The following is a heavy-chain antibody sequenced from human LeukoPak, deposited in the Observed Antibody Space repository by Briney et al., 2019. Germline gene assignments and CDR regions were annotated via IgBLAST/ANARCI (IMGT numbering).Heavy chain of an antibody. J-gene: IGHJ6*02. CDR2: INAYNGNT. Sequence: ASVKVSCKGAGFAITNYAITWVRQAPGQGLEWMGWINAYNGNTNYAQNLQGRVTLTTDTSTSAAYMELRSLRSHATAVYYCARAYYGSGTYLRMDVWRQATTVTVSS. CDR1: GFAITNYA. CDR3: ARAYYGSGTYLRMDV. V-gene: IGHV1-18*01. D-gene: IGHD3-10*01.